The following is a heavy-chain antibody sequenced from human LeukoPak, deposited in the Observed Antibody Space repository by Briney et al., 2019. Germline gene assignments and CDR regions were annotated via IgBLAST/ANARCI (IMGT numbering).Heavy chain of an antibody. CDR2: IYPGDSDT. Sequence: GESLKISCKGSGYSFTSYWIGWVRQMPGKGLEWMGIIYPGDSDTRYSPSFQGQVTISADKSISTAYLQWSSLKASDTAMYYCARLDLGYYYESPPCYWGQGTLVTVSS. CDR1: GYSFTSYW. D-gene: IGHD3-22*01. J-gene: IGHJ4*02. V-gene: IGHV5-51*01. CDR3: ARLDLGYYYESPPCY.